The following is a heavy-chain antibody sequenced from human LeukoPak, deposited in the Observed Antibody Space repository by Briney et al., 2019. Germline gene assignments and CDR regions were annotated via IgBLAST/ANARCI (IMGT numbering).Heavy chain of an antibody. V-gene: IGHV3-30*18. D-gene: IGHD3-10*01. Sequence: GGSLRLSCAASGFAFTSHGMHWVRQSPGKGLEWVAFISYDGSEEYYADSVKGRFTISRDNSKNTLDLQMDSLRTEDTAVYYCAKDPYGRSGSGWFDPWGQGTLVTVSS. J-gene: IGHJ5*02. CDR1: GFAFTSHG. CDR3: AKDPYGRSGSGWFDP. CDR2: ISYDGSEE.